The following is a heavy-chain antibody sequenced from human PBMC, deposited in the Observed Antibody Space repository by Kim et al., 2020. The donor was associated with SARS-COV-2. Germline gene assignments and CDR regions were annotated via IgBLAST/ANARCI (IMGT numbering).Heavy chain of an antibody. D-gene: IGHD7-27*01. V-gene: IGHV1-69*13. CDR1: GGTFSSYA. CDR3: ARDRADETGAFDY. J-gene: IGHJ4*02. CDR2: IIPIFGTA. Sequence: SVKVSCKASGGTFSSYAISWVRQAPGQGLEWMGGIIPIFGTANYAQKFQGRVTITADESTSTAYMELSSLRSEDTAVYYCARDRADETGAFDYWGQGTLVTVSS.